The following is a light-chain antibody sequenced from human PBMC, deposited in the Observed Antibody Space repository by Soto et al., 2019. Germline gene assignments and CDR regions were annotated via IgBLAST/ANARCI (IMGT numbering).Light chain of an antibody. CDR2: GAS. Sequence: EIVLTQSPGTLCLSPGERATLSCRASQSVSSSYLAWYQQKPGQAPRLVIYGASIRATGIPDRFSGSGSGKDFTLTISRLEPEDFAVYYCQQYSSSPLSFGGGTMVDTK. J-gene: IGKJ4*01. V-gene: IGKV3-20*01. CDR3: QQYSSSPLS. CDR1: QSVSSSY.